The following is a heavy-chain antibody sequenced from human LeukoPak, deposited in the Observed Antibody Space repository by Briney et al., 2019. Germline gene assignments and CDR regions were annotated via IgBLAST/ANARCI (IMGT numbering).Heavy chain of an antibody. Sequence: SVKVSCKASGGTFSSYTISWVRQAPGQGLEWMGGIIPIFGTANYAQKFQGRVTITADESTSTAYMELSSLRSEDTAVYYCARDYVVAAKEFWFNPWGQGTLVTVSS. CDR1: GGTFSSYT. CDR2: IIPIFGTA. D-gene: IGHD2-15*01. V-gene: IGHV1-69*01. CDR3: ARDYVVAAKEFWFNP. J-gene: IGHJ5*02.